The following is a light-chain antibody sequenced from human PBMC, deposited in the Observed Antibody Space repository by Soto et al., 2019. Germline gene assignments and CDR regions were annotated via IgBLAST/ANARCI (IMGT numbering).Light chain of an antibody. J-gene: IGKJ1*01. V-gene: IGKV1-5*01. CDR2: DAS. Sequence: DNEMTKSPPTLSSSEGAIVTMTCRASQSVSNWLAWYQQKPGKAPKLLIYDASTLEDGVPSRFSGSGSGTEFTLSISSLQPDDYATYYCQQYTSYWTFGQGTKVDIK. CDR3: QQYTSYWT. CDR1: QSVSNW.